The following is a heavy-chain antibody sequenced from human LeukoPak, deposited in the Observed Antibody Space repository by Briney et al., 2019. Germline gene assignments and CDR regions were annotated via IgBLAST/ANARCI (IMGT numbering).Heavy chain of an antibody. J-gene: IGHJ6*02. CDR3: AGDVEVWEPIYDYYYYYGMDV. CDR2: IYSGGST. D-gene: IGHD1-26*01. V-gene: IGHV3-53*01. CDR1: GFTVSSNY. Sequence: GGSLRLSCAASGFTVSSNYMSWVRQAPGKGLEWVSVIYSGGSTYYADSVKGRFTISRDNSKNTLYLQMNSLRAEDTAVYYCAGDVEVWEPIYDYYYYYGMDVWGQGTTVTVSS.